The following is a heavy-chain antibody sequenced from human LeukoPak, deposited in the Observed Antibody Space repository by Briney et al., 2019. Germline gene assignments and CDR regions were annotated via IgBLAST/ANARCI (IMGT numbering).Heavy chain of an antibody. V-gene: IGHV3-23*01. CDR3: AKDRHAPGRYCSTTTCFPFDL. Sequence: GGSLRLSCAASGFTFSSYGMSWVRQAPGKGLEWVSGISGTGGSTYYADSVKGRFTISRDNSKKTLYLQMNSLRAEDTAVYYCAKDRHAPGRYCSTTTCFPFDLWGQGTLVTVSS. J-gene: IGHJ5*02. CDR1: GFTFSSYG. CDR2: ISGTGGST. D-gene: IGHD2-2*01.